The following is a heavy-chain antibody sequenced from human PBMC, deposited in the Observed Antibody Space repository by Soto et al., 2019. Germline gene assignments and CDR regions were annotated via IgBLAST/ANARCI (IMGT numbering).Heavy chain of an antibody. J-gene: IGHJ6*03. Sequence: GGSLRLSCAASGFTFDDYAMHWVRQAPGKGLEWVSGISWNSGSIGYADSVKGRFTISRDNAKNSLYLQMNSLRAEDTALYYCAKPWAARPFYYYYMDVWGKGTTVTVSS. V-gene: IGHV3-9*01. D-gene: IGHD6-6*01. CDR3: AKPWAARPFYYYYMDV. CDR2: ISWNSGSI. CDR1: GFTFDDYA.